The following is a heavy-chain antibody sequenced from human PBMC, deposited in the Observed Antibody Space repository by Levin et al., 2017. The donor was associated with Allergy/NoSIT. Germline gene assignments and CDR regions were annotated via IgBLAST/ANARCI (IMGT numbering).Heavy chain of an antibody. V-gene: IGHV3-33*01. J-gene: IGHJ4*02. CDR2: IWYDGSNK. CDR3: ARERDGSGSYTPDY. CDR1: GFTFSSYG. D-gene: IGHD3-10*01. Sequence: GESLKISCAASGFTFSSYGMHWVRQAPGKGLEWVAVIWYDGSNKYYADSVKGRFTISRDNSKNTLYLQMNSLRAEDTAVYYCARERDGSGSYTPDYWGQGTLVTVSS.